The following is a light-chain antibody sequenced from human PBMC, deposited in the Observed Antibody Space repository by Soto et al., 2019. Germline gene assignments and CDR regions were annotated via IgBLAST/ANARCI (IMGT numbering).Light chain of an antibody. J-gene: IGLJ1*01. CDR1: RSDIGDSNF. CDR2: EVN. CDR3: ASFRSGTILV. Sequence: LTQPASVSGSPGQSVTISCTGPRSDIGDSNFISWYQHSPGKAPRLLIYEVNNRPSGVSKRFSGSKAGNTASLTISRLLDDDEADYFCASFRSGTILVFGSGTKVTVL. V-gene: IGLV2-14*01.